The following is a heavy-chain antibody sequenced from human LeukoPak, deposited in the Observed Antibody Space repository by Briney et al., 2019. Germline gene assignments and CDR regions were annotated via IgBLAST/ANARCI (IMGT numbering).Heavy chain of an antibody. CDR2: IYTSGST. CDR3: ARAPDYDILTGYPYGMDV. Sequence: PSETLSLTCTVSGGSICSYYWSWIRQPAGKGLEWIGRIYTSGSTNYNPSLKSRVTMSVDTSKNQFSLKLSSVTAADTAVYYWARAPDYDILTGYPYGMDVWGQGTTVTVSS. V-gene: IGHV4-4*07. D-gene: IGHD3-9*01. CDR1: GGSICSYY. J-gene: IGHJ6*02.